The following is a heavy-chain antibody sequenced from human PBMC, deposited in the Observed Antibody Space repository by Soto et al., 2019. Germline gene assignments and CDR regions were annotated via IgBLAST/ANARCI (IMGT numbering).Heavy chain of an antibody. J-gene: IGHJ6*02. CDR3: ARVEIVSYYGSGSYSYYYGMDV. CDR1: GGTFSSYA. D-gene: IGHD3-10*01. V-gene: IGHV1-69*01. Sequence: QVQLVQSGAEVKKPGSSVKVSCKASGGTFSSYAISWVRQAPGQGLEWMGGIIPIFGTANYEQKFEGRVTITADESTSTAYMELSSVRSEDTAGYYCARVEIVSYYGSGSYSYYYGMDVWGQGTTVTVSS. CDR2: IIPIFGTA.